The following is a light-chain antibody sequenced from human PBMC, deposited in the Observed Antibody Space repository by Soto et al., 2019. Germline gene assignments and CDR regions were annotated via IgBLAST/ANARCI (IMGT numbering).Light chain of an antibody. J-gene: IGKJ3*01. CDR3: HQYGTAPLT. CDR1: QSVAANY. V-gene: IGKV3-20*01. CDR2: GAS. Sequence: EFVLTQSPCTLSLSPGERATLSCRASQSVAANYLACYQQERGHAPRLLIYGASSRATGIPDRFSGSGSGTDFTLTISRLEPEDFSVYYCHQYGTAPLTFGPGTKV.